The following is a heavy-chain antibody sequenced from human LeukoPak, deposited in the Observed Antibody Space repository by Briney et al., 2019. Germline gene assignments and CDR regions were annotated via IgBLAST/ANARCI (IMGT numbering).Heavy chain of an antibody. Sequence: SETLSLTCTVSGASISSGSYYWNWIRQPAGKGLEWIGRIFASGSTNYNPSLKSRVTISLDTSKNQLSLKLSSVTAADTAVYYCARLSVYYDSSGYYFRPFDYWGQGTLVTVSS. V-gene: IGHV4-61*02. J-gene: IGHJ4*02. D-gene: IGHD3-22*01. CDR3: ARLSVYYDSSGYYFRPFDY. CDR1: GASISSGSYY. CDR2: IFASGST.